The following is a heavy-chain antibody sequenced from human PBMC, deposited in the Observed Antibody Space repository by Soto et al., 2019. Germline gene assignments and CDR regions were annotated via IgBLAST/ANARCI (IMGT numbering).Heavy chain of an antibody. Sequence: QVQLVQSGAEVKKPGSSVKVSCKTSGGTLRTSTFTWVRQAPGQGLEWMGRTIPILDVADYAQDFQGRVTITADKSTSTAYMELTSLTSKDTAVYYCARDSPIGSTYSGYDAIDSWGQGTLVTVSS. D-gene: IGHD5-12*01. V-gene: IGHV1-69*08. CDR1: GGTLRTST. CDR2: TIPILDVA. CDR3: ARDSPIGSTYSGYDAIDS. J-gene: IGHJ4*02.